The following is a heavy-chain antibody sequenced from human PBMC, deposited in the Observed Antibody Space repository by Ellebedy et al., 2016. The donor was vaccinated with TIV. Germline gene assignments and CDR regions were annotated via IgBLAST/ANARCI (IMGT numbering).Heavy chain of an antibody. Sequence: GESLKISCVASGFTFRSYAISWVRQAPGKGLEWVGRIKSKTAGGTTAYAAPVKGRFTISRDDSKNTVYLQMSSLKTEDTAVYYCATEVVLEATTDYWGQGTLVTVSS. CDR1: GFTFRSYA. V-gene: IGHV3-15*01. CDR2: IKSKTAGGTT. CDR3: ATEVVLEATTDY. D-gene: IGHD1-26*01. J-gene: IGHJ4*02.